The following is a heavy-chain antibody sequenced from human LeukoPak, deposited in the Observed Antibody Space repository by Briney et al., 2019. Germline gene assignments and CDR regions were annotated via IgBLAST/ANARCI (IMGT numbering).Heavy chain of an antibody. Sequence: ASVKVSCXASGYTFTSYGISWVRQAPGQGLEWMGWISAYNGNTNYAQKLQGRVTMTTDTSTSTVYMELRSLRSDDTAVYYCARTIVVVTADYLDYWGQGTLVTVSS. V-gene: IGHV1-18*01. CDR1: GYTFTSYG. CDR2: ISAYNGNT. CDR3: ARTIVVVTADYLDY. J-gene: IGHJ4*02. D-gene: IGHD2-21*02.